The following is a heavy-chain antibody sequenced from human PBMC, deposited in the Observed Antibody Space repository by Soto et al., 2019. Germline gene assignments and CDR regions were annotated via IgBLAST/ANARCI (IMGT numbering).Heavy chain of an antibody. Sequence: GGSLRLSCAASGFTFSDYYMSWIRQAPGKGLEWVSYISSSSSYTNYADSVKGRFTISRDNAKNSLYLQMNSLRAEDTAIYYCAKKSNGYYPFDSWGQGTLVTVSS. CDR2: ISSSSSYT. CDR3: AKKSNGYYPFDS. CDR1: GFTFSDYY. J-gene: IGHJ4*02. V-gene: IGHV3-11*03. D-gene: IGHD3-22*01.